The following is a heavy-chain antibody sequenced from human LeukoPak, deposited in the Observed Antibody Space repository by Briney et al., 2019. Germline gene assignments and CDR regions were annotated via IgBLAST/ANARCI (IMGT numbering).Heavy chain of an antibody. Sequence: LRASVKVSCKASRYTFTGYYIHWVRQAPGQGLEWMGRINPNTGGTNYAQKFQGRVTMTRDTSINTAYMALSRLRSDDTAVYYCARDSAGQDWLLWHDYWGQGTLVTVSS. CDR1: RYTFTGYY. V-gene: IGHV1-2*02. J-gene: IGHJ4*02. CDR2: INPNTGGT. D-gene: IGHD3-9*01. CDR3: ARDSAGQDWLLWHDY.